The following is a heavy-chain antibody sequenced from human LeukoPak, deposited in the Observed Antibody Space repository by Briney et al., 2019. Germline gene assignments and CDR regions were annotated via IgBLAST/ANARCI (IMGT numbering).Heavy chain of an antibody. J-gene: IGHJ4*02. CDR3: ARGGHYYGSPPENS. CDR2: IYYSGST. Sequence: PSETLSLTCTVSGGSISSGGYSWSWIRQHPGKGLEWIGYIYYSGSTYYNPSLKSRVTISVDTSKNQFSLKLSSVTAADTAVYYCARGGHYYGSPPENSWGQGTLVTVSS. V-gene: IGHV4-61*08. CDR1: GGSISSGGYS. D-gene: IGHD3-10*01.